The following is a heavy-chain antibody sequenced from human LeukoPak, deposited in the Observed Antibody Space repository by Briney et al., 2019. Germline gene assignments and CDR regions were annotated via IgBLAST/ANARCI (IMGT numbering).Heavy chain of an antibody. V-gene: IGHV3-15*01. CDR1: GFTFSNAW. J-gene: IGHJ6*03. CDR2: IKSKTDGGTT. Sequence: PGGSLRLSCAASGFTFSNAWMSWVRQAPGKGLEWVGRIKSKTDGGTTDYAAPVKGRFTISRDDSKNTLYLQMNSLKTEDAAVYYCTTDWPAAIYYYYYYMDVWGKGTTVTVSS. D-gene: IGHD2-2*02. CDR3: TTDWPAAIYYYYYYMDV.